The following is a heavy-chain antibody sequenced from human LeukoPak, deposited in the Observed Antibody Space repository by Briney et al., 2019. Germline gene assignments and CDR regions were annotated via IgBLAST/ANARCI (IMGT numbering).Heavy chain of an antibody. D-gene: IGHD2-15*01. CDR2: ISAYNGNT. J-gene: IGHJ3*02. CDR3: ARVVLAGDAFDI. V-gene: IGHV1-18*01. CDR1: GGTFSSYA. Sequence: ASVKVSCKASGGTFSSYAISWVRQAPGQGLEWMGWISAYNGNTNYAQKLQGRVTMTTDTSTSTAYMELRSLRSDDTAVYYCARVVLAGDAFDIWGQGTMVTVSS.